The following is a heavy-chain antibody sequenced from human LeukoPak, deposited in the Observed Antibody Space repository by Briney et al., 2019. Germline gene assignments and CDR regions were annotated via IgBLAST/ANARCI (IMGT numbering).Heavy chain of an antibody. CDR3: ARGDGTYYYDSSGYYDLTGC. CDR2: INHNRGGK. CDR1: GYTFTGYY. V-gene: IGHV1-2*06. J-gene: IGHJ4*02. D-gene: IGHD3-22*01. Sequence: ASVKVSCKASGYTFTGYYMHGVGQAHGQGLEGMGRINHNRGGKNYAQKFQGRVTMNRDTSISTAYMELSRLRSDDTAVYYCARGDGTYYYDSSGYYDLTGCWGQGTLVTVSS.